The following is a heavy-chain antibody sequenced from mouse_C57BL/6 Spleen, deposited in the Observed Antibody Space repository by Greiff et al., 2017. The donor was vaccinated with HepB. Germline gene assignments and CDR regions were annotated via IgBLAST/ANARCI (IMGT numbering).Heavy chain of an antibody. D-gene: IGHD2-5*01. CDR2: INPNNGGT. CDR3: ALYSNWYFDV. Sequence: VQLQQSGPELVKPGASVKISCKASGYTFTDYNMDWVKQSHGKSLEWIGDINPNNGGTIYNQKFKGKATLTVDKSSSTAYMELRSLTSEDTAVYYCALYSNWYFDVWGTGTTVTVSS. CDR1: GYTFTDYN. J-gene: IGHJ1*03. V-gene: IGHV1-18*01.